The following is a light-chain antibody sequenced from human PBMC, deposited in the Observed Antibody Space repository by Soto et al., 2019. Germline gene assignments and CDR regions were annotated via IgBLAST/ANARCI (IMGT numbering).Light chain of an antibody. Sequence: QSVLTQPPSVSAAPGQKVTISCSGRSSNIGSDFVSWYQQLPGTAPQLLIYENNQRPSGIPDRFSGSKSATSATLGITGLQTGDEADYYCAAWDTSLSGGVFGGGTKLTVL. CDR3: AAWDTSLSGGV. CDR2: ENN. CDR1: SSNIGSDF. J-gene: IGLJ3*02. V-gene: IGLV1-51*02.